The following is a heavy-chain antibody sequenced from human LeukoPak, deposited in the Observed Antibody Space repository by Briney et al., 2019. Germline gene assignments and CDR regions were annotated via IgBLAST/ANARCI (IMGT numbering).Heavy chain of an antibody. CDR2: IYSGGST. V-gene: IGHV3-66*01. Sequence: GGSLRLSCAASGFTVSSNYMSWVRQAPGKGLEWVSVIYSGGSTYYADSVKGRFTISRDNSKNTLYLQMNSLRAEDTAVYYCARGTPLWFGELHRGAFDIWGQGTMVTVSS. CDR1: GFTVSSNY. CDR3: ARGTPLWFGELHRGAFDI. J-gene: IGHJ3*02. D-gene: IGHD3-10*01.